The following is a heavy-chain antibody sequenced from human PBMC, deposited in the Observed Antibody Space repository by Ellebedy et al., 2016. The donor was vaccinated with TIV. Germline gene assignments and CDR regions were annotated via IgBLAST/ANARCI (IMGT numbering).Heavy chain of an antibody. J-gene: IGHJ6*03. V-gene: IGHV3-7*01. D-gene: IGHD3-10*01. CDR3: ARVRGWYYYYYMDV. Sequence: GESLKISXAASGFTFSSYWMSWVRQAPGKGLEWVANIKQDGSEKYYVDSVKGRFTISRDNAKNSLYLQMNSLRAEDTAVYYCARVRGWYYYYYMDVWGKGTTVTVSS. CDR1: GFTFSSYW. CDR2: IKQDGSEK.